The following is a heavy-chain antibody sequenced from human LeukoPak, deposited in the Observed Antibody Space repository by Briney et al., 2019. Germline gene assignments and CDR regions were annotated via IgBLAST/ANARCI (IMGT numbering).Heavy chain of an antibody. V-gene: IGHV1-8*01. CDR1: GYTFTSYD. D-gene: IGHD3-10*01. CDR3: ARGGRRYYYGSGSSYLSYYYYGMDV. J-gene: IGHJ6*02. Sequence: ASVKVSCKASGYTFTSYDINWVRQATGQGLEWMGWMNPNSGNTGYAQKFQGRVTMTRNTSISTAYMELSSLRSEDTAVYYCARGGRRYYYGSGSSYLSYYYYGMDVWGQGTTVTVSS. CDR2: MNPNSGNT.